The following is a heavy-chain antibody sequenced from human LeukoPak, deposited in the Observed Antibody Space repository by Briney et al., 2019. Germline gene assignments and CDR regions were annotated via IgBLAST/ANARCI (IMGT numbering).Heavy chain of an antibody. V-gene: IGHV4-59*12. CDR3: ARGRGDR. Sequence: PSETLSLTCTVSGGSISSYYWSWIRQPPGKGLEWIGYIYYSGSTNYNPSLKSRVTISVDTSKNQFSLKLSSVTAADTAVYYCARGRGDRWGQGTLVTVSS. D-gene: IGHD3-10*01. J-gene: IGHJ5*02. CDR2: IYYSGST. CDR1: GGSISSYY.